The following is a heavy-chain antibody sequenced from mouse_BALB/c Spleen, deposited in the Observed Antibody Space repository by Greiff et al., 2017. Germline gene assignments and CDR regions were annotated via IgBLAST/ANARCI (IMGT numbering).Heavy chain of an antibody. CDR3: ARKGPSTMITTYYAMDY. J-gene: IGHJ4*01. V-gene: IGHV1-4*02. CDR2: INPSSGYT. Sequence: QVQLQQSAAELARPGASVKMSCKASGYTFTSYTMHWVKQRPGQGLEWIGYINPSSGYTEYNQKFKDKTTLTADKSSSTAYMQLSSLTSEDSAVYYCARKGPSTMITTYYAMDYWGQGTSVTVSS. D-gene: IGHD2-4*01. CDR1: GYTFTSYT.